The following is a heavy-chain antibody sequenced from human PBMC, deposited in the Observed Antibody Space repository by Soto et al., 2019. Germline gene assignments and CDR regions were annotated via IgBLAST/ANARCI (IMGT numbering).Heavy chain of an antibody. V-gene: IGHV1-58*01. D-gene: IGHD1-26*01. J-gene: IGHJ4*02. Sequence: SVKVSCKASGFTFTSSAVQWVRQARGQRLEWIGWIVVGSGNTNYAQKFQERVTITRDMSTSTAYMELSSLRSEDTAVYYCAAAIVGAAASLDYWGQGTLVTVS. CDR3: AAAIVGAAASLDY. CDR2: IVVGSGNT. CDR1: GFTFTSSA.